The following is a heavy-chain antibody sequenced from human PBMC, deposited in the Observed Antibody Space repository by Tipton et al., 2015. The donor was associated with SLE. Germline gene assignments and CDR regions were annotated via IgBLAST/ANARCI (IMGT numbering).Heavy chain of an antibody. J-gene: IGHJ4*02. D-gene: IGHD3-16*01. V-gene: IGHV4-39*07. CDR2: IYYSGST. Sequence: TLSLTCTVSGGSISSSSYYWGWIRQPPGKGLEWIGSIYYSGSTYYNPSLKSRVTISVDTSKNQFSLKLSSVTAADTAMYYCTRGPGGSHFDSWGQGTLVTVSS. CDR1: GGSISSSSYY. CDR3: TRGPGGSHFDS.